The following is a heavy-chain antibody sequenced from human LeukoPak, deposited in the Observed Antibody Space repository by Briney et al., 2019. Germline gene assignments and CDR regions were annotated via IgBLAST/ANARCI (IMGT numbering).Heavy chain of an antibody. CDR2: ITPIFGTA. CDR1: GGTFSSYA. D-gene: IGHD3-22*01. V-gene: IGHV1-69*13. Sequence: SVKVSCKASGGTFSSYAISWVRQAPGQGLEWMGGITPIFGTANYAQKFQGRVTITADESTSTAYMELSSLRSEDTAVYYCARTSGYYPRGCLDYWGQGTLVTVSS. J-gene: IGHJ4*02. CDR3: ARTSGYYPRGCLDY.